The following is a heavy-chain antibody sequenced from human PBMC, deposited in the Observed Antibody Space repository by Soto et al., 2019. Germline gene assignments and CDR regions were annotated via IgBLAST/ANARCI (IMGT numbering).Heavy chain of an antibody. V-gene: IGHV4-59*08. Sequence: QVQLQESGPGLVKPSETLSLTCTVSGGSISSYYWSWIRQPPGKGLEWIGYIYYSGSTNYNPSLKSRVTISVDTSKNQVALKLSSVTAADTAVYYCARRYGGTRDYWGQGTLVTVSS. CDR2: IYYSGST. J-gene: IGHJ4*02. CDR1: GGSISSYY. D-gene: IGHD4-17*01. CDR3: ARRYGGTRDY.